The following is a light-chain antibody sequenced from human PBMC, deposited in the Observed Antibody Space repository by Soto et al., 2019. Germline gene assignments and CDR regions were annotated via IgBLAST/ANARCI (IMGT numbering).Light chain of an antibody. V-gene: IGLV1-40*01. CDR3: QSYDSSLSGPFYV. CDR2: GNS. J-gene: IGLJ1*01. CDR1: SSNIGAGRD. Sequence: QSVLTQPPSVSGAPGQRVTISCTGSSSNIGAGRDVHWYQQLPGTAPKLLIYGNSNRPSGVPDRSSGSKSGTSASLAITGLQAEDEADYYCQSYDSSLSGPFYVFGTGTKVTVL.